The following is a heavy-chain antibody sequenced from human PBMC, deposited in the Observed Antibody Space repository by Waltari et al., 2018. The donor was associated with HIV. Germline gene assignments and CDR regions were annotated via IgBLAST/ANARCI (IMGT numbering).Heavy chain of an antibody. CDR1: GYNFAAYH. J-gene: IGHJ4*02. CDR3: ARGESTTWANLDF. V-gene: IGHV1-2*04. CDR2: MRPSNGVT. D-gene: IGHD1-26*01. Sequence: QARLVQSGAEVKNPGASVKVSCHTSGYNFAAYHIHWVRQAPGGGLEWLGWMRPSNGVTDYAQKFQGWVSLTRDTSTETVYLTLNRLRSEDTAIYYCARGESTTWANLDFWGQGTLVSVSS.